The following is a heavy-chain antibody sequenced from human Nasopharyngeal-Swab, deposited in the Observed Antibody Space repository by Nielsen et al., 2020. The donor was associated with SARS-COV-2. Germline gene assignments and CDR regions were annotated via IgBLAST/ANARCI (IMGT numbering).Heavy chain of an antibody. V-gene: IGHV3-11*04. CDR3: SRDFCEKGYYYYGMDV. D-gene: IGHD3-3*01. J-gene: IGHJ6*02. CDR2: ISSSGSTI. Sequence: GESLKISCAASGFTFSDYYMSWIRPAPGKGLEWVSYISSSGSTIYYADSVTGRFTISRANAKISLYLQMNSLRVEDTAVYYCSRDFCEKGYYYYGMDVWGQGTTVTVSS. CDR1: GFTFSDYY.